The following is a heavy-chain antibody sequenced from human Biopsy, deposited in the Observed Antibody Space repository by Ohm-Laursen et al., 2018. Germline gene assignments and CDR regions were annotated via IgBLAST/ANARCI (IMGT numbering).Heavy chain of an antibody. V-gene: IGHV3-72*01. CDR3: ARAGRYCSGGGCYSWFDS. Sequence: SLRLSCAASGFTFNNAWMNWVRQAPGMGLEWVGRIRDKANSYTTDYAASVKGRFTISRDDSKNSLYLQMNSLKTEDTALYYCARAGRYCSGGGCYSWFDSWGQGTLVTVSS. J-gene: IGHJ5*01. D-gene: IGHD2-15*01. CDR2: IRDKANSYTT. CDR1: GFTFNNAW.